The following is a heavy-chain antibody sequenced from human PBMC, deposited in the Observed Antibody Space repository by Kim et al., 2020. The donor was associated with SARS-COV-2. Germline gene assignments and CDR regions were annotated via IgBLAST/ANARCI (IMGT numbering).Heavy chain of an antibody. V-gene: IGHV7-4-1*02. CDR1: GYTFTSYA. CDR2: INTNTGNP. Sequence: ASVKVSCKASGYTFTSYAMNWVRQAPGQGLEWMGWINTNTGNPTYAQGFTGRFVFSLDTSVSTAYLQISSLKAEDTAVYYCARQERNWNYGNNWFDPWGQGTLVTVSS. J-gene: IGHJ5*02. D-gene: IGHD1-7*01. CDR3: ARQERNWNYGNNWFDP.